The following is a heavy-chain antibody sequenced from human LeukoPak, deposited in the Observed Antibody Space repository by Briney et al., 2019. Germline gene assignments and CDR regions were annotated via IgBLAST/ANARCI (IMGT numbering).Heavy chain of an antibody. V-gene: IGHV3-15*01. CDR3: TTADYGDYIGY. CDR2: IKSKTDGGTT. CDR1: GFSFSNAW. J-gene: IGHJ4*02. Sequence: GGSLRLSCAASGFSFSNAWMSWVRQAPGKGLEWVGRIKSKTDGGTTDYAAPVKGRFTISRDDSKNTLYLQMNSLKTEDTAVYYCTTADYGDYIGYWGQGTLVTVSS. D-gene: IGHD4-17*01.